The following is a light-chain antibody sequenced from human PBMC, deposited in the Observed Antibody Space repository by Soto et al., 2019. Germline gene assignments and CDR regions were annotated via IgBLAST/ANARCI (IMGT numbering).Light chain of an antibody. J-gene: IGLJ1*01. CDR2: EVS. Sequence: QSALTQPPSASGSPGQSVTISCTGTSSDVGYYNYVSWYQQHPGKAPKLIIYEVSKRPSGVPNRFSGSKSGNTASLTVSGLQAEDEADYYCSSYAGDNNPYVFGTGTKVTVL. V-gene: IGLV2-8*01. CDR1: SSDVGYYNY. CDR3: SSYAGDNNPYV.